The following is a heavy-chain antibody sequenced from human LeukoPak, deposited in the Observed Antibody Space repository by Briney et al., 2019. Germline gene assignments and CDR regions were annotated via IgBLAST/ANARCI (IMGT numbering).Heavy chain of an antibody. CDR3: ARCRTVAGFDY. J-gene: IGHJ4*02. V-gene: IGHV4-59*01. CDR1: GGSISSYY. CDR2: IYYSGST. D-gene: IGHD6-19*01. Sequence: PSETLSLTCTVSGGSISSYYWSWIRQPPGKGLEWIGYIYYSGSTNYNPSLKSRVTISVDTSKNQFSLKLSSVTAADTAVYYCARCRTVAGFDYWGQGTLVTVSS.